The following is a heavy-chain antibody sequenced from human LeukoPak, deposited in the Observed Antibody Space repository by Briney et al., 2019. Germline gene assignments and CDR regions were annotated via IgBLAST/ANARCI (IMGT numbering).Heavy chain of an antibody. CDR3: ARGLSYYGGLYYYGMDV. J-gene: IGHJ6*02. V-gene: IGHV3-7*03. CDR1: GFPFSSYW. Sequence: PGGSLRLSCVASGFPFSSYWMTWVRQAPGKGLEWVANIKQDGSKKSYVDSVKGRFTISRDNAKNSLYLQMNSLRAEDTAVYYCARGLSYYGGLYYYGMDVWGQGTTVTVSS. D-gene: IGHD4-23*01. CDR2: IKQDGSKK.